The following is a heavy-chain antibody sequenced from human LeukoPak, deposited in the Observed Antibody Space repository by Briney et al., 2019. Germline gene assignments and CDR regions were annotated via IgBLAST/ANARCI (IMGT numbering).Heavy chain of an antibody. CDR2: IRSKAYGGTT. J-gene: IGHJ1*01. V-gene: IGHV3-49*04. CDR1: GFTFGDYA. D-gene: IGHD3-22*01. CDR3: AKDYGGSGGYPIPGYFQH. Sequence: GGSLRLSCTASGFTFGDYAMSWVRQAPGKRLEWVGFIRSKAYGGTTEYAASVKGRFTISRDNAKNSLYLQMNSLRAEDTALYYCAKDYGGSGGYPIPGYFQHWGQGTLVTVSS.